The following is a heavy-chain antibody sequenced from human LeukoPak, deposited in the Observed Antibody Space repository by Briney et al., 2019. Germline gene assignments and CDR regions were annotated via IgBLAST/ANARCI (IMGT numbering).Heavy chain of an antibody. Sequence: GSSVKVSCKASGGTFSSYAISWARQAPGQGLEWMGGIIPIFGTANYAQKFQGRVTITTDESTSTAYMELSSLRSEDTAVYYCASNVPAAAGDAFDIWGQGTMVTVSS. CDR2: IIPIFGTA. J-gene: IGHJ3*02. CDR3: ASNVPAAAGDAFDI. V-gene: IGHV1-69*05. D-gene: IGHD2-2*01. CDR1: GGTFSSYA.